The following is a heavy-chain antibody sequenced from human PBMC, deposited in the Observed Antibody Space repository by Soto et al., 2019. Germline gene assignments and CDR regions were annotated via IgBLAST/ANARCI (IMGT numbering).Heavy chain of an antibody. Sequence: ASVKVSCKASGYTFTGYYMHWVRQAPGQGLEWMGWINPNSGGTNYAQKFQGRVTMTRDTSISTAYMELSRLRSDDTAVYYCARGRGVGGNYDSSGYYVDWGQGTLVTVSS. J-gene: IGHJ4*02. V-gene: IGHV1-2*02. D-gene: IGHD3-22*01. CDR2: INPNSGGT. CDR1: GYTFTGYY. CDR3: ARGRGVGGNYDSSGYYVD.